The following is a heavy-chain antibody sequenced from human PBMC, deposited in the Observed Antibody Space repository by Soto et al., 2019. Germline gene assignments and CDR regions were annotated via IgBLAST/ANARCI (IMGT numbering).Heavy chain of an antibody. Sequence: DTLSLTCPSSDCSVSSGTYFLRWIRPSPGKRLEWIAYTYYSGSTNYNPSLKSRATISVDTSKSQVSLTLTSVTPADAAVYYCARSPNYYYYGFDVWGQGNTVTLS. CDR3: ARSPNYYYYGFDV. CDR1: DCSVSSGTYF. J-gene: IGHJ6*02. V-gene: IGHV4-61*01. CDR2: TYYSGST.